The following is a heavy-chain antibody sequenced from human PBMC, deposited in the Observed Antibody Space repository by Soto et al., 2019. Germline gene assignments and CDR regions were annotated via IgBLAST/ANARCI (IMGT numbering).Heavy chain of an antibody. CDR1: GYTFTSFY. J-gene: IGHJ6*02. V-gene: IGHV1-46*01. Sequence: QVQLVQSGAEVKKPGASVKVSCKASGYTFTSFYMHWVRQAPGQGLEWMGIINPSGTTTDYAQKFQGRVTMTRDTSTSTSYMELRSLTSEDTAVYYCAKPRIARTYYYGMEVWGQGTAVTVSS. CDR2: INPSGTTT. CDR3: AKPRIARTYYYGMEV.